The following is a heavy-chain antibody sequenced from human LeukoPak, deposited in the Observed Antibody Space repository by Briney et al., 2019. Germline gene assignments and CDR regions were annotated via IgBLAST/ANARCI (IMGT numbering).Heavy chain of an antibody. V-gene: IGHV3-74*01. CDR3: ARGSSSWSNAYYFDY. CDR1: GFTLKLYW. Sequence: GGSLRLSCAASGFTLKLYWMHWVRQVPGRGPVWVSRINHDGSDTIYADSVRGRFTISRDNSKNTLYLQMNSLRAEDTAVYYCARGSSSWSNAYYFDYWGQGTLVTVSS. D-gene: IGHD6-13*01. CDR2: INHDGSDT. J-gene: IGHJ4*02.